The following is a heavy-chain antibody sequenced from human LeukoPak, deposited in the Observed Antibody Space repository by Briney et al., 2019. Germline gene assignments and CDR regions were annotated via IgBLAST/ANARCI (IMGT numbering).Heavy chain of an antibody. Sequence: GRSLRLSCAASGFTFSSYAMHWVRQAPGRGLEWVAVISYDGSNKYYADSVKGRFTISRDNAKNSLYLQMNSLRAEDTAVYYCAKPLRYFEGWGQGTLVTVSS. CDR3: AKPLRYFEG. J-gene: IGHJ4*02. V-gene: IGHV3-30-3*01. CDR2: ISYDGSNK. D-gene: IGHD3-9*01. CDR1: GFTFSSYA.